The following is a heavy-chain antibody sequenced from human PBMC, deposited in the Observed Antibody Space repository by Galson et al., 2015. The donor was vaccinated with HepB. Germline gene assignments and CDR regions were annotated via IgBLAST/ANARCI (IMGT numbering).Heavy chain of an antibody. J-gene: IGHJ6*03. D-gene: IGHD2-2*01. CDR1: GYTFTGYY. CDR2: INPNSGGT. CDR3: ARMFVVPAAIQSYYYYYMDV. V-gene: IGHV1-2*02. Sequence: SVKVSCKASGYTFTGYYMHWVRQAPGQGLEWMGWINPNSGGTNYAQKFQGRVTMTRDTSISTAYMELSRLRSDDTAVYYCARMFVVPAAIQSYYYYYMDVWGKGTTVTVSS.